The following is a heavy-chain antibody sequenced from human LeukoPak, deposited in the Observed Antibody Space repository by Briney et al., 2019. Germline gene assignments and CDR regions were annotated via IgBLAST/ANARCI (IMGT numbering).Heavy chain of an antibody. CDR2: MNPNSGNT. J-gene: IGHJ3*02. Sequence: ASVKVSCKASGYTFTSYDINWVRQATGQGLEWMGWMNPNSGNTGYAQKFQGRVTITRNTSISTAYMELSSLRSEDTAVYYCARDFADTAMDYDAFDIWGQGTMVTVSS. V-gene: IGHV1-8*01. CDR3: ARDFADTAMDYDAFDI. CDR1: GYTFTSYD. D-gene: IGHD5-18*01.